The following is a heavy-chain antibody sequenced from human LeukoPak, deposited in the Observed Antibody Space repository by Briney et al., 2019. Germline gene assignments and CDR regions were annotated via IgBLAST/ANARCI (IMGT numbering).Heavy chain of an antibody. CDR1: GYTFTSYG. CDR2: ISTYNGHT. J-gene: IGHJ3*02. V-gene: IGHV1-18*01. CDR3: ARGGYYDILTGYETVDAFDI. Sequence: ASVKVSCKASGYTFTSYGISWVRQAPGQGLEWMGRISTYNGHTNYAQKLQGRVTMTTDTSTSTAYMELRSLRSDDTAVYYCARGGYYDILTGYETVDAFDIWGQGTMVTVSS. D-gene: IGHD3-9*01.